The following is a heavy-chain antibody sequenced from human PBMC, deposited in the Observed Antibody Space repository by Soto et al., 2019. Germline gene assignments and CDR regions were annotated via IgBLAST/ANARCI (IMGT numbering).Heavy chain of an antibody. Sequence: GGSLNLSCAASGFTFSSYSMNRVRQAPGKGLEWVSSISSSSSYIYYADSVKGRFTISRDNAKNSLYLQMNSLRAEDTAVYYCARGSTMVRGVFLFDPWGQGTLVTVSS. CDR2: ISSSSSYI. D-gene: IGHD3-10*01. CDR3: ARGSTMVRGVFLFDP. CDR1: GFTFSSYS. J-gene: IGHJ5*02. V-gene: IGHV3-21*01.